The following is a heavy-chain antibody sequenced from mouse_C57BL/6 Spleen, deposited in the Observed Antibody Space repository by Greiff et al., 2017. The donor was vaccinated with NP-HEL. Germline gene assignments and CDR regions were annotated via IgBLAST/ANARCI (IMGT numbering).Heavy chain of an antibody. V-gene: IGHV3-6*01. J-gene: IGHJ4*01. CDR2: ISYDGSN. CDR1: GYSITSGYY. CDR3: ARGGTYSNYVGYAMDY. D-gene: IGHD2-5*01. Sequence: EVKLQESGPGLVKPSQSLSLTCSVTGYSITSGYYWNWIRQFPGNKLEWMGYISYDGSNNYNPSLKNRISITRDTSKNQFFLKLNSVTTEDTATYYCARGGTYSNYVGYAMDYWGQGTSVTVSS.